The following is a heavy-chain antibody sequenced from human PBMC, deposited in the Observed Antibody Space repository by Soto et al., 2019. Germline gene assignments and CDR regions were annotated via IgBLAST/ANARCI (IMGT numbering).Heavy chain of an antibody. CDR1: GGSISSYY. Sequence: SETLSLTCTVSGGSISSYYWSWIRQPPGKGLEWIGYIYYSGSTNYNPSLKSRVTISVDTSKNQFSLKLSSVTAADTAVYYCARTAARNYDFWSGYPVLGFDLWGQGTLVTVSS. CDR3: ARTAARNYDFWSGYPVLGFDL. D-gene: IGHD3-3*01. V-gene: IGHV4-59*08. CDR2: IYYSGST. J-gene: IGHJ5*02.